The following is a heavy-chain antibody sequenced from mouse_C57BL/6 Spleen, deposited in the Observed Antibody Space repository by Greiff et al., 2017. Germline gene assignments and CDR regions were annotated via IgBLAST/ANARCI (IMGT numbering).Heavy chain of an antibody. CDR2: INPGSGGT. V-gene: IGHV1-54*01. D-gene: IGHD2-4*01. CDR1: GYAFTNYL. CDR3: ARDDYDEGFAY. Sequence: VKLQESGAELVRPGTSVKVSCKASGYAFTNYLIEWVKQRPGQGLEWIGVINPGSGGTNYNEKFKGKATLTADKSSSTAYMQLSSLTSEDSAVYFCARDDYDEGFAYWGQGTLVTVSA. J-gene: IGHJ3*01.